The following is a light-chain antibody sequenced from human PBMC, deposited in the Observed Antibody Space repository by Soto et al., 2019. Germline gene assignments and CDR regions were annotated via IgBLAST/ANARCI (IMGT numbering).Light chain of an antibody. CDR2: RGS. Sequence: DIQMTQSPSTLSASVGDTVTITCRASQSIGNWMAWYQQTPGKAPNLLIYRGSSLQNGVPSRFSGSGSGTEFTLTIVSLQPDDFAVYYCQQFNVYPYTFGRGTKLEI. J-gene: IGKJ2*01. CDR1: QSIGNW. V-gene: IGKV1-5*03. CDR3: QQFNVYPYT.